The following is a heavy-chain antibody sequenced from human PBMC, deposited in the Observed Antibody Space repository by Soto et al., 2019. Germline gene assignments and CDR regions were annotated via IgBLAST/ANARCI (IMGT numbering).Heavy chain of an antibody. J-gene: IGHJ6*02. V-gene: IGHV1-46*01. CDR3: ARVGGYCSSTSCFQHLGRGMDV. CDR2: INPSGGST. CDR1: GYTFTSYD. D-gene: IGHD2-2*01. Sequence: ASVKGSCKTSGYTFTSYDIHWVRQAPGQGLECMGIINPSGGSTSYAQKFQGRVTMTRDTSTSTVYMELSSLRSEDTAVYYCARVGGYCSSTSCFQHLGRGMDVWGQGTTVTVSS.